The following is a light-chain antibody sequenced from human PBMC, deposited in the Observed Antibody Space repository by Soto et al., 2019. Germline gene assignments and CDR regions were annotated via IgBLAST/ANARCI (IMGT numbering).Light chain of an antibody. J-gene: IGKJ5*01. CDR1: QSISSY. CDR3: QQYDNLIT. CDR2: DAS. V-gene: IGKV1-33*01. Sequence: DIQMTQSPSSLSASVGDRVTITCRASQSISSYLNWYQQKPGKAPKLLIYDASNLETGVPSRFSGSGSGTDFTFTISSLQPEDIATYYCQQYDNLITFGQGTRPEIK.